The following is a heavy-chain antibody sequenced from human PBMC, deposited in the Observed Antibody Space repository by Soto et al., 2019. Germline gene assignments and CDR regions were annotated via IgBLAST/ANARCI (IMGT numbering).Heavy chain of an antibody. V-gene: IGHV1-3*05. D-gene: IGHD2-21*02. Sequence: QVQLVQSGSEEKKPGASVKVSCKASGYTFTSYAMHWVRQAPGQRLDWMGWINAGNGNTKYSQNFQGRVTITRDTSASTAYMELSSLRSEDTAVYYCARSIVVVTALDYWGQGTLVTVSS. J-gene: IGHJ4*02. CDR2: INAGNGNT. CDR3: ARSIVVVTALDY. CDR1: GYTFTSYA.